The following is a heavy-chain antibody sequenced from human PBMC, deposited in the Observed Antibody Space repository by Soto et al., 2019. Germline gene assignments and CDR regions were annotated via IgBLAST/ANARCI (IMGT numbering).Heavy chain of an antibody. D-gene: IGHD3-16*02. CDR2: IYHSGST. CDR1: GGSISSSNW. Sequence: SETLSLTCAVSGGSISSSNWWSWVRQPPGKGLEWIGEIYHSGSTNYNPSLKSRVTISVDKSKNQFSLKLSSVTAADTAVYYCARTGAMITFGGVIVRNAFDIWGQGTMVTVSS. CDR3: ARTGAMITFGGVIVRNAFDI. J-gene: IGHJ3*02. V-gene: IGHV4-4*02.